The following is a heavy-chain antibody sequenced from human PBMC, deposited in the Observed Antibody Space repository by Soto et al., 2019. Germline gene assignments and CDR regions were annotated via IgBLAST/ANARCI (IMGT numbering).Heavy chain of an antibody. CDR3: ARLAADVLDY. CDR2: IIPILGIA. Sequence: QVQLVQSGAEVKKPGSSVKVSCKASGGTFSSSTISWVRQAPGQGLGWMGRIIPILGIANYAQKFQGRVTITADKSTRKVYMELSSVRAEDTAVYSCARLAADVLDYWGQGTLVTVSS. D-gene: IGHD6-13*01. V-gene: IGHV1-69*02. CDR1: GGTFSSST. J-gene: IGHJ4*02.